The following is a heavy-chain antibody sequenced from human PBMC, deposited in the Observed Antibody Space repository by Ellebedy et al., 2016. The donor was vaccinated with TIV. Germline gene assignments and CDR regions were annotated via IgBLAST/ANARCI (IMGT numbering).Heavy chain of an antibody. Sequence: AASVKVSCKASGYTFTGYYMHWVRQAPGQGLEWMGWISAYNGNTNYAQKLQGRVTMTTDTSTSTAYMELRSLRSDDTAVYYCARATGGGYTYYYYGMDVWGQGTTVTVSS. J-gene: IGHJ6*02. CDR3: ARATGGGYTYYYYGMDV. CDR2: ISAYNGNT. D-gene: IGHD3-22*01. V-gene: IGHV1-18*04. CDR1: GYTFTGYY.